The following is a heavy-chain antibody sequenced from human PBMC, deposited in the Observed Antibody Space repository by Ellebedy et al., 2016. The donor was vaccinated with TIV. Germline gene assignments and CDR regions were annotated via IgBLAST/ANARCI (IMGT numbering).Heavy chain of an antibody. V-gene: IGHV1-24*01. J-gene: IGHJ4*02. CDR3: ATVFDGYRGLEY. Sequence: AASVKVSCKVSGYTLTELSMHWVRQAPGKGLEWMGGFDPEDDETNYAQKFQGRVTMTEDTSTDTAYMDLSSLRSEDTAVYYCATVFDGYRGLEYWGQGTLVTVSS. D-gene: IGHD5-24*01. CDR1: GYTLTELS. CDR2: FDPEDDET.